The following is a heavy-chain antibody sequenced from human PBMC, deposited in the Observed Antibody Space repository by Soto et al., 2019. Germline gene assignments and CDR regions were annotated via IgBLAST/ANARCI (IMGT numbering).Heavy chain of an antibody. V-gene: IGHV1-2*02. Sequence: ASVKVSCKASGYTFTGYYMHWVRQAPGQGLEWMGWINPNSGGTNYAQKFQGRVTMTRDTSISTACMELSRLRSDDTAVYYCARMGLDDTLTGYYFDHWGQGSLVTVSS. CDR1: GYTFTGYY. D-gene: IGHD3-9*01. J-gene: IGHJ4*02. CDR2: INPNSGGT. CDR3: ARMGLDDTLTGYYFDH.